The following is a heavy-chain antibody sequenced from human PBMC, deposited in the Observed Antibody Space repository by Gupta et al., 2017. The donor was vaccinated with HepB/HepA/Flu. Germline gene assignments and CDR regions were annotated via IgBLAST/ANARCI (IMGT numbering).Heavy chain of an antibody. CDR3: ARDVEQWLAKYGMDV. D-gene: IGHD6-19*01. Sequence: ELQLVESGGGLVKPGGSLRLSCGASGFIFSSYSMNWVRQVPGKGLEWVSSISSSSSHIYYADSVRGRFSISRDNAKNLLYLQMNSLRAEDTAVYYCARDVEQWLAKYGMDVWGQGTTVTVSS. CDR2: ISSSSSHI. CDR1: GFIFSSYS. J-gene: IGHJ6*02. V-gene: IGHV3-21*06.